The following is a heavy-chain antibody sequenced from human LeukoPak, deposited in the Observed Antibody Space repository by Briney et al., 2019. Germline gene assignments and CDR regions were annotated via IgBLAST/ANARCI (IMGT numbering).Heavy chain of an antibody. Sequence: SETLSLTCTVSGGSISSYYWSWIRQPPGKGLEWIGYIYYSGSTNYNPSLKSRVPISVEMSKNQFSLKLSSVTAADAAVYYCARSEGSGSYYFLGCWGQGTLVTVSS. V-gene: IGHV4-59*01. CDR3: ARSEGSGSYYFLGC. D-gene: IGHD3-10*01. J-gene: IGHJ4*02. CDR1: GGSISSYY. CDR2: IYYSGST.